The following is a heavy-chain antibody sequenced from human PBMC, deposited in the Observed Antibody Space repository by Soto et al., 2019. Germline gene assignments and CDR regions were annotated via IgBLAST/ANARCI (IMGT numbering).Heavy chain of an antibody. CDR1: GGSFIGYY. CDR3: ARKGAYYDFWSGYYKYFDY. Sequence: PSETLSLTCAVYGGSFIGYYWSWVRQPPGKGLEWIGEINHSGSTNYNPSLKSRVTISVDTSKNQFSLKLSSVTAADTVVYYCARKGAYYDFWSGYYKYFDYWGQGTLVTVSS. CDR2: INHSGST. J-gene: IGHJ4*02. V-gene: IGHV4-34*01. D-gene: IGHD3-3*01.